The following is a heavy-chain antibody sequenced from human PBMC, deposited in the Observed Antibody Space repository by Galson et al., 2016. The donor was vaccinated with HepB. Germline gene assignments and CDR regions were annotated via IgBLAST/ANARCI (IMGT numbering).Heavy chain of an antibody. Sequence: QSGAEVKKPGASVKVSCKASGYTFTSYAMHWVRQAPGQRLEWMGWINAGNGNTKYSQKFQGRVTITRDTSASTAYMELSSLRSEDTAVYYCARDGSDSIFGVLIPSPPDAFDIWGQGTMVTVSS. CDR2: INAGNGNT. D-gene: IGHD3-3*01. CDR3: ARDGSDSIFGVLIPSPPDAFDI. CDR1: GYTFTSYA. V-gene: IGHV1-3*01. J-gene: IGHJ3*02.